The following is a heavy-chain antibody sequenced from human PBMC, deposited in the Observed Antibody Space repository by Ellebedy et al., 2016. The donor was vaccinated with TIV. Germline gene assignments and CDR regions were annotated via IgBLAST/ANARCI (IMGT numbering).Heavy chain of an antibody. CDR1: GFIFSNYS. CDR2: ISNSRRV. V-gene: IGHV3-21*01. Sequence: GESLKISXEASGFIFSNYSMSWVRQAPGKGLEWVSSISNSRRVYTDSVKGRFTVSRDNAKNSLILQMNSLRAEDTAVYYCARDSSGWSRDFWGQGILVTVSS. D-gene: IGHD6-19*01. CDR3: ARDSSGWSRDF. J-gene: IGHJ4*02.